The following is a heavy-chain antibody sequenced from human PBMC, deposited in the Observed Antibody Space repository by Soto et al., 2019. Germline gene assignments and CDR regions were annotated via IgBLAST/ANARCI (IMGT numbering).Heavy chain of an antibody. CDR3: VNSHSGSYYGSGFDY. Sequence: WGSLSLSCSSSGFTFSSYAMHWVRQAPGKGLEYVSAISSNGGSTYYADSVKGRFTISRDNSKNTLYLQMSSLRAEDTAVYYCVNSHSGSYYGSGFDYWGQGTLVTVSS. D-gene: IGHD1-26*01. CDR1: GFTFSSYA. V-gene: IGHV3-64D*06. CDR2: ISSNGGST. J-gene: IGHJ4*02.